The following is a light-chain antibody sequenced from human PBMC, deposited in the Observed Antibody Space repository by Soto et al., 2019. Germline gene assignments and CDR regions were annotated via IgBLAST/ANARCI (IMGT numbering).Light chain of an antibody. Sequence: EIVLTQSPASLSLSPGERATLSCRASPSVTNFLAWYQQKPGQAPRLLVYGASTRATGIPARFSGSGAGTDFTLTITSLQSEDFGVYFCQQYKDWPTTFGQGTKVEIK. V-gene: IGKV3-15*01. CDR2: GAS. CDR3: QQYKDWPTT. J-gene: IGKJ1*01. CDR1: PSVTNF.